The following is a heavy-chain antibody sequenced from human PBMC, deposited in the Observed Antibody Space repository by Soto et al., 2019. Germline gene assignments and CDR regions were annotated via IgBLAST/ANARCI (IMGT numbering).Heavy chain of an antibody. Sequence: GGSLRRSCAASGFTFSDHYMDWVRQAPGKGLEWIGRSRNKANRYTTEYAASVKGRFTISRDNAKNSLYMQLNSLRAEDTAVYHCASGSAYGSPYYYMDVWGKGTTVTVSS. V-gene: IGHV3-72*01. J-gene: IGHJ6*03. CDR2: SRNKANRYTT. D-gene: IGHD5-12*01. CDR3: ASGSAYGSPYYYMDV. CDR1: GFTFSDHY.